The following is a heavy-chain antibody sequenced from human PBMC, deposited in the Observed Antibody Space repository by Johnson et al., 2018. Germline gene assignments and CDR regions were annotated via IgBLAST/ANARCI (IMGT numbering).Heavy chain of an antibody. CDR1: GFTFSSYG. Sequence: QVQLVESGGGVVQPGRSLRLSCAASGFTFSSYGMHWVRQAPGKGLEWVAVISSDGSNKYYADSVTGRLPISRDNSKNTRSPQMKSLRAEDTAVCYCVAAYSSGWYPPGMDVWGQGTTVTVSS. CDR3: VAAYSSGWYPPGMDV. CDR2: ISSDGSNK. D-gene: IGHD6-19*01. V-gene: IGHV3-30*03. J-gene: IGHJ6*02.